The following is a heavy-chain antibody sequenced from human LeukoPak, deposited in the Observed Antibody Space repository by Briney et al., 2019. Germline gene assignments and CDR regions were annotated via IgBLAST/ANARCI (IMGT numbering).Heavy chain of an antibody. CDR2: IKQDGSEI. CDR3: AKDSGTYAFDY. CDR1: GFTFSNYW. J-gene: IGHJ4*02. Sequence: PGGSLRLSCAASGFTFSNYWMTWVRQAPGKGLEWVAKIKQDGSEIYYVDSVTGRFTISRDNAKNSVFLQTNSLRAEDTAVYYCAKDSGTYAFDYWGQGTLVTVSS. V-gene: IGHV3-7*04. D-gene: IGHD1-26*01.